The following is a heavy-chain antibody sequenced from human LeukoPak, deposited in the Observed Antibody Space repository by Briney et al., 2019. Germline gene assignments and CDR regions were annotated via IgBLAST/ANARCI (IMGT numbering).Heavy chain of an antibody. V-gene: IGHV5-51*01. CDR2: IYPGDSDT. CDR3: ARAAGGGIRGDV. Sequence: GESLKISCKASGYSFTSFGMGWVRQMPENGLEWMGIIYPGDSDTRYSPSFQGQVTISIDKSISTAYPQWSSLKASDTAMYYCARAAGGGIRGDVWGQGTTVTVSS. J-gene: IGHJ6*02. CDR1: GYSFTSFG. D-gene: IGHD2-15*01.